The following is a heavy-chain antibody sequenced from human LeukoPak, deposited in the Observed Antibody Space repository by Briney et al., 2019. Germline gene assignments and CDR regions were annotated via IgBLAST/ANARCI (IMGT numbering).Heavy chain of an antibody. Sequence: GGSLRLSCAASGFTFANHDMSWVRQAPGKGLEWVSGVSASGSSRFYADSVKGRFTVSRDNSKNTLYLQINSLRVEDTAVYYCAELVTLNFWGQGTLVTVSS. V-gene: IGHV3-23*01. D-gene: IGHD2-21*02. CDR2: VSASGSSR. CDR3: AELVTLNF. J-gene: IGHJ4*02. CDR1: GFTFANHD.